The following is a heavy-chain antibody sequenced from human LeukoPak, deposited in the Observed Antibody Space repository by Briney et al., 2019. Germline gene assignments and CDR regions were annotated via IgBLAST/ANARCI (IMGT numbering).Heavy chain of an antibody. CDR3: ARRGFQLVYDY. CDR1: GFDFNSYW. CDR2: IKQDGSEK. V-gene: IGHV3-7*01. D-gene: IGHD2-2*02. J-gene: IGHJ4*02. Sequence: QPGGSLRLSCGASGFDFNSYWMSWVRQAPGKGLEWVANIKQDGSEKYYVESVKGRFTISRDNAKNLLYLQMNSLRVEDTAVYYCARRGFQLVYDYWGQGILVTVSS.